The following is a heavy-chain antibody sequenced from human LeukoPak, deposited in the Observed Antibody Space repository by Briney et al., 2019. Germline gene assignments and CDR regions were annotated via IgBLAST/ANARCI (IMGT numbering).Heavy chain of an antibody. CDR1: GGSISSYY. CDR3: AREVGARTGGYFDY. V-gene: IGHV4-59*12. Sequence: TSETLSLTCTVSGGSISSYYWSWIRQPPGKGLEWIGYIYYSGSTNYNPSLKSRVTISVDTSKNQFSLKLSSVTAADTAVYYCAREVGARTGGYFDYWGQGTLVTVSS. CDR2: IYYSGST. D-gene: IGHD1-26*01. J-gene: IGHJ4*02.